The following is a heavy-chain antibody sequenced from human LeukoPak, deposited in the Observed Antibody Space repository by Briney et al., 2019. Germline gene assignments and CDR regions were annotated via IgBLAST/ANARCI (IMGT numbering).Heavy chain of an antibody. Sequence: GRSLRLSCAASGFTLSSYGMHWVRQAPGKGLEWVAIVSFDGNNKNYADSVRGRFTVSRDNSKNTLYLQMNGLGVEDTAVYYCAKEHTKMVTFDYWGQGTLVTVSS. J-gene: IGHJ4*02. D-gene: IGHD2-21*02. V-gene: IGHV3-30*18. CDR2: VSFDGNNK. CDR3: AKEHTKMVTFDY. CDR1: GFTLSSYG.